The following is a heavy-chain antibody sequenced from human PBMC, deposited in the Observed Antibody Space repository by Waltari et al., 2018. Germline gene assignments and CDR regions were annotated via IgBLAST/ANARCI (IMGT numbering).Heavy chain of an antibody. CDR2: IRREPYNYAT. J-gene: IGHJ4*02. CDR1: GFSFSGAF. D-gene: IGHD6-19*01. CDR3: SGGEVTGTDF. V-gene: IGHV3-73*01. Sequence: EVPVVESGGGLVQPGGSLKPSYATSGFSFSGAFFHWVRQTPGKGLEWVGRIRREPYNYATAYSASVKGRFTISRDDSKNTAFLQMNSLMTEDTAVYYCSGGEVTGTDFWGQGTLVTVSS.